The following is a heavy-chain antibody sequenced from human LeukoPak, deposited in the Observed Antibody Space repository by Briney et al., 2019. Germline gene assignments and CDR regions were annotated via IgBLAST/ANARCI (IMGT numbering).Heavy chain of an antibody. D-gene: IGHD2-2*01. V-gene: IGHV1-69*02. CDR3: ASPRALYCSSTSCPTANGAFDN. Sequence: SVKVSCKASGGTFSSYTISWVRQAPGQGLEWMGRIIPILGIANYAQKFQGRVTITADKSTSTAYMELSSLRSEDTAVYYCASPRALYCSSTSCPTANGAFDNWGQGTMVTVSS. J-gene: IGHJ3*02. CDR1: GGTFSSYT. CDR2: IIPILGIA.